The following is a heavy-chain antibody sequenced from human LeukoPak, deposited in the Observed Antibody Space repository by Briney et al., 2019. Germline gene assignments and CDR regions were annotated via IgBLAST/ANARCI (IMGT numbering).Heavy chain of an antibody. CDR3: ARERTVWRDRYYDFWSVVDY. Sequence: PSETLSLTCTVSGGSISSGSYYWSWIRQPAGKGLEWIGRIYTSGSTNYNPSLKSRVTISVDTSKNQFSLKLSSVTAADTAVYYCARERTVWRDRYYDFWSVVDYWGQGTLVTVSS. CDR2: IYTSGST. CDR1: GGSISSGSYY. J-gene: IGHJ4*02. V-gene: IGHV4-61*02. D-gene: IGHD3-3*01.